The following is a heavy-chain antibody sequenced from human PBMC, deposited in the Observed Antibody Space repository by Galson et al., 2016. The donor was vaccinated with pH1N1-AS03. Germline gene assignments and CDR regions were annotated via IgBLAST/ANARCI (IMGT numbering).Heavy chain of an antibody. J-gene: IGHJ4*02. CDR3: ARQRAVRAFDY. CDR2: IYPADSDA. D-gene: IGHD3-10*01. CDR1: GYSFTNYW. Sequence: QSGAEVKKPGESLKISCKGSGYSFTNYWIAWVRQLPRKGLEWMGIIYPADSDARYSPSFQGQVTISADTSNSTAYMQWNSLKASDTAMYYCARQRAVRAFDYWGQGTPVTVSS. V-gene: IGHV5-51*01.